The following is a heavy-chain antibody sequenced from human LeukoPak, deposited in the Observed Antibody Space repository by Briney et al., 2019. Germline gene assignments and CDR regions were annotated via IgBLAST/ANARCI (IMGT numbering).Heavy chain of an antibody. CDR1: GYTFTSYA. CDR3: ARVWDSGSYYGDSPLDY. Sequence: RASVKVSCKASGYTFTSYAMHWVRQAPGQRLEWMGWINAGNGNTKYSQKFQGRVTITRDTSASTAYMELSSLRSEDTAVYYCARVWDSGSYYGDSPLDYWGQGTLVTVSS. D-gene: IGHD1-26*01. CDR2: INAGNGNT. J-gene: IGHJ4*02. V-gene: IGHV1-3*01.